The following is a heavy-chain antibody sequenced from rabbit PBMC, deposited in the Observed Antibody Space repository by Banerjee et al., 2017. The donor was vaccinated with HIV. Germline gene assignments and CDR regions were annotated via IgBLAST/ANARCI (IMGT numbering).Heavy chain of an antibody. CDR2: IYGGSSGVT. Sequence: QSLEESGGDLVKPGASLTLTCKASGFSFNNSYYMCWVRQAPGKGLEWIACIYGGSSGVTYYASWANGRFTISKTSSTTVTLQMNSLTAADTATYFCARGYGSSSDWYNLWGQGTLVTVS. CDR3: ARGYGSSSDWYNL. J-gene: IGHJ4*01. D-gene: IGHD1-1*01. V-gene: IGHV1S40*01. CDR1: GFSFNNSYY.